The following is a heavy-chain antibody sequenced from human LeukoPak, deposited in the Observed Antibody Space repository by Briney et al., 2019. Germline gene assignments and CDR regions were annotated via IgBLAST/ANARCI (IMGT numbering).Heavy chain of an antibody. CDR2: ISGSGIYM. V-gene: IGHV3-21*06. Sequence: GGSLRLSCAASRFSFSSYTMNWVRQAPGKGLEWVSSISGSGIYMYYADSVKGRFTIFRDNAENSLYLQMDSLGVEDTAVYYCARDLGGYSSSSTGYWGQGTLVTASS. D-gene: IGHD6-6*01. J-gene: IGHJ4*02. CDR3: ARDLGGYSSSSTGY. CDR1: RFSFSSYT.